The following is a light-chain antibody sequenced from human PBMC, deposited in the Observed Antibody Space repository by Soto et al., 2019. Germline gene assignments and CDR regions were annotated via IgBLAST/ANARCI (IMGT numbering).Light chain of an antibody. CDR1: SSDVGGYNY. CDR2: EVS. J-gene: IGLJ1*01. V-gene: IGLV2-14*01. CDR3: ISYTRRSPSYV. Sequence: QAVLTQPASVSGSPGQSITISCTGTSSDVGGYNYVAWYQQHPGKVPRLMIYEVSNRPSGVSNRFSGSKSGSTASLTISGLQAEDEADYYCISYTRRSPSYVFGTGTTSPS.